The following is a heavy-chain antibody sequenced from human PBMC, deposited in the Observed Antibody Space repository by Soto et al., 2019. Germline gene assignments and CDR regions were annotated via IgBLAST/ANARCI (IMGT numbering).Heavy chain of an antibody. CDR3: AREYGSFWPDSFEI. Sequence: QVQLVQSGAEVKKPGASVKVSCKVSGYTFTSYGISWVRQAPGQGLEWMGWISAYNGNTNYAQKLQGRVTMTTDTSASTAYMELRSVRSHNTAVYYCAREYGSFWPDSFEIWRQETMVTFSS. CDR1: GYTFTSYG. D-gene: IGHD4-17*01. CDR2: ISAYNGNT. V-gene: IGHV1-18*01. J-gene: IGHJ3*02.